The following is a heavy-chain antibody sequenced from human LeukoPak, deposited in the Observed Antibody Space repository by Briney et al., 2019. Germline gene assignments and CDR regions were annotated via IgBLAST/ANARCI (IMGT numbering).Heavy chain of an antibody. Sequence: SETLSLTCAVYGGSFSGYYWSWIRQPPGKGLEWIGEINHSGSTNYNPSLKSRVTISVDTSKNQFSLKLSSVTAADTAVYYCARGLRYGYGSFDYWGQGTLVTVSS. J-gene: IGHJ4*02. D-gene: IGHD5-18*01. V-gene: IGHV4-34*01. CDR3: ARGLRYGYGSFDY. CDR2: INHSGST. CDR1: GGSFSGYY.